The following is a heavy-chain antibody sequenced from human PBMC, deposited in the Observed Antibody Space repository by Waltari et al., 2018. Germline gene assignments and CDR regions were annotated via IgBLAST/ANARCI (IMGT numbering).Heavy chain of an antibody. V-gene: IGHV4-39*01. Sequence: QLQLQESGPGLVKPSETLSLTCTVSGCSISSSSYYWGWIRQPPGKGLEWIGSIYYSGSTYYNPSLKSRVTISVDTSKNQFSLKLSSVTAADTAVYYCARQYYYDSSGYDFDYWGQGTLVTVSS. D-gene: IGHD3-22*01. CDR2: IYYSGST. CDR1: GCSISSSSYY. CDR3: ARQYYYDSSGYDFDY. J-gene: IGHJ4*02.